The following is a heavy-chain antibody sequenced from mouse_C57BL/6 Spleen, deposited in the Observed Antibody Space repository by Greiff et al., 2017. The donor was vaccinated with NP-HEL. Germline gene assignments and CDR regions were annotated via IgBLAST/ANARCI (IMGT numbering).Heavy chain of an antibody. CDR1: GYTFTEYT. Sequence: QVQLKESGAELVKPGASVKLSCKASGYTFTEYTIHWVKQRSGQGLEWIGWFYPGSGSIKYNEKFKDKATLTADKSSSTVYMELSRLTSEDSAVYFCARHDSLYYGNYGWYFDVWGTGTTVTVSS. J-gene: IGHJ1*03. D-gene: IGHD2-1*01. CDR3: ARHDSLYYGNYGWYFDV. CDR2: FYPGSGSI. V-gene: IGHV1-62-2*01.